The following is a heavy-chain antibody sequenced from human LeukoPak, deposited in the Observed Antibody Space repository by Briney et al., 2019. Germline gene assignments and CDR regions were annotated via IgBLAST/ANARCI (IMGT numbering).Heavy chain of an antibody. J-gene: IGHJ4*02. Sequence: SETLSLTCAVSGGSISSSNWWSWVRQPPGKGLEWIGEIYHSGSTNYNPSLKSRVTISVDKSKNQFSLKLSSVTAADAAVYYCASKIAAAGTLLFDYWGQGTLVTVSS. CDR1: GGSISSSNW. V-gene: IGHV4-4*02. D-gene: IGHD6-13*01. CDR2: IYHSGST. CDR3: ASKIAAAGTLLFDY.